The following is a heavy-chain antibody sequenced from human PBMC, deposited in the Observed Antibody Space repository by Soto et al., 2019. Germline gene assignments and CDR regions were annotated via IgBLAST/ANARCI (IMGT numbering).Heavy chain of an antibody. V-gene: IGHV1-69*01. D-gene: IGHD6-19*01. CDR1: GGTFSSYA. CDR2: IIPIFGTA. CDR3: ARSIVAVAGTGGYYYYGMDV. J-gene: IGHJ6*02. Sequence: QVRLVQSGAEVKKPGSSVKVSCKASGGTFSSYAISWVRQAPGQGLEWMGGIIPIFGTANYAQKFQGRVTITADESTSTAYMELSSLRSEDTAVYYCARSIVAVAGTGGYYYYGMDVWGQGTTVTVSS.